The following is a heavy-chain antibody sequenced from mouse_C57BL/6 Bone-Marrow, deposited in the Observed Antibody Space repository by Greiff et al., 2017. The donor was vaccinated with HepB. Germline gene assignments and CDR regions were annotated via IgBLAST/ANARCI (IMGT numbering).Heavy chain of an antibody. CDR1: GYSFTSYY. Sequence: QVQLQQPGAELVKPGASVKISCKASGYSFTSYYIHWVKQRPGQGLEWIGWIYPGSGNTKYNEKFKGKATLTADTSSSTAYMQLSSLTSEDSAVYYCARPPFYYYGSIFFDYWGQGTTLTVSS. D-gene: IGHD1-1*01. CDR2: IYPGSGNT. J-gene: IGHJ2*01. V-gene: IGHV1-66*01. CDR3: ARPPFYYYGSIFFDY.